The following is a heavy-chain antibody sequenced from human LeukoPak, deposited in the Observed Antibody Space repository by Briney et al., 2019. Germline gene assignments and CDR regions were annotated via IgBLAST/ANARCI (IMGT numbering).Heavy chain of an antibody. V-gene: IGHV3-74*01. D-gene: IGHD3-22*01. Sequence: GGSMRLSCAASGFTFSSYWMHWVRQIPGKGLVWVSRIKSDGSTNYADSVKGRFTISRDNAKNTPSLQMNSLRAEDTALYYCARAPSEIGGYYPEYFRHWGQGTLVTVSS. J-gene: IGHJ1*01. CDR1: GFTFSSYW. CDR3: ARAPSEIGGYYPEYFRH. CDR2: IKSDGST.